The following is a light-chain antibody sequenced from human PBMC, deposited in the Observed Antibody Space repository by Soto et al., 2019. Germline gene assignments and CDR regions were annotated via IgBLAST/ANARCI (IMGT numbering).Light chain of an antibody. CDR3: QQYGGSPRT. CDR2: GAS. J-gene: IGKJ1*01. Sequence: EIVLTQSPGTLSWSPGERATLSCRASQSVSSNYLAWYQQKSGQAPRLLIYGASSRATGIPDRFSGSGSGTDFTLTISRLEPEDFAVYYCQQYGGSPRTFGQGTKV. CDR1: QSVSSNY. V-gene: IGKV3-20*01.